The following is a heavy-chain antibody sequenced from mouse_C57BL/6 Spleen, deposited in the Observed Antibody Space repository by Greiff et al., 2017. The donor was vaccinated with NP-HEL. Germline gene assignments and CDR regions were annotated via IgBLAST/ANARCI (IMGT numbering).Heavy chain of an antibody. CDR1: GYAFSSSW. D-gene: IGHD4-1*01. CDR3: ARLGLYWYFDV. J-gene: IGHJ1*03. V-gene: IGHV1-82*01. CDR2: IYPGDGDT. Sequence: VQLQQSGPELVKPGASVKISCKASGYAFSSSWMNWVKQRPGKGLEWIGRIYPGDGDTNYNGKFKGKATLTADKSSSTAYMQLSSLTSEDSAVYFCARLGLYWYFDVWGTGTTVTVSS.